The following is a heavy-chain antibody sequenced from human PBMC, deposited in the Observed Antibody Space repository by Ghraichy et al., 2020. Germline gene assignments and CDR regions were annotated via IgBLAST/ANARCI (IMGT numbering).Heavy chain of an antibody. Sequence: GGSLRLSCAASGFTFSSYAMSWVRQAPGKGLQWVSATSGSGDWTSYADSVKGRFTISRDNSRDTLFLQLNGLRADDTAVYYCVKDHKDWGQGTLVTVSS. V-gene: IGHV3-23*01. CDR2: TSGSGDWT. CDR1: GFTFSSYA. J-gene: IGHJ4*02. CDR3: VKDHKD.